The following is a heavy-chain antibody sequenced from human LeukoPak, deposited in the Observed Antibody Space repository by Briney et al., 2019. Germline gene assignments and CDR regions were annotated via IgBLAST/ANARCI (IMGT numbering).Heavy chain of an antibody. V-gene: IGHV1-18*04. Sequence: GASVKVSCKASGYTFTDYYMHWVRQAPGQGLEWMGWISAYNGNTNYAQKLQGRVTMTTDTSTSTAYMELRSLRSDDTAVYYCARDRGHAIAARGDYYYYGMDVWGQGTTVTVSS. J-gene: IGHJ6*02. CDR1: GYTFTDYY. D-gene: IGHD6-6*01. CDR3: ARDRGHAIAARGDYYYYGMDV. CDR2: ISAYNGNT.